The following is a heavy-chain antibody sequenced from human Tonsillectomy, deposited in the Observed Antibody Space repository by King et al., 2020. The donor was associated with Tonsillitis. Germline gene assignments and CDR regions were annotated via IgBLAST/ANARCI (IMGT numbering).Heavy chain of an antibody. V-gene: IGHV3-30-3*01. CDR1: GFTFSHYA. D-gene: IGHD4-11*01. CDR3: ARGDYSHNSYFDY. CDR2: ISYDETKR. Sequence: VQLVESGGGVVQPGRSLRLSCTASGFTFSHYAIHWVRQAPGKGLEWVVLISYDETKRNYADSVKGRFTISRDNSQNTVYLQITSLRAEDAAVYYCARGDYSHNSYFDYWGQGTLVTVSS. J-gene: IGHJ4*02.